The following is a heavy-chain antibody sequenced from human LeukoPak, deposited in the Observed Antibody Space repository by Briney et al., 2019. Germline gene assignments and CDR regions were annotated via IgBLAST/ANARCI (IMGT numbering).Heavy chain of an antibody. J-gene: IGHJ5*02. CDR2: ISSSGSTI. V-gene: IGHV3-11*04. Sequence: GGSLRLSCAASGFTFSDYYMSWIRQAPGKGLEWVSYISSSGSTIYYADSVKGRFTISRDNAKNSLYLQMNSLRAEDTAVYYCARDGQGGIAAAAHNWFDPWGQGTLVTVSS. D-gene: IGHD6-13*01. CDR3: ARDGQGGIAAAAHNWFDP. CDR1: GFTFSDYY.